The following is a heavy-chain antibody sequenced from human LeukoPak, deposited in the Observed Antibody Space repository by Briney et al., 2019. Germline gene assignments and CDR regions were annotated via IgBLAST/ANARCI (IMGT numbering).Heavy chain of an antibody. CDR3: ERGSIAARPRYYYYMDV. V-gene: IGHV4-34*01. Sequence: PSETLCLTCAVYGVSFSGYDWTWIRQAPGKGLEWVGEISHSGSTNYNPSLRSRVTISLDTYKHPFSLKLPSVTAADTAVYYCERGSIAARPRYYYYMDVWGKG. D-gene: IGHD6-6*01. J-gene: IGHJ6*03. CDR1: GVSFSGYD. CDR2: ISHSGST.